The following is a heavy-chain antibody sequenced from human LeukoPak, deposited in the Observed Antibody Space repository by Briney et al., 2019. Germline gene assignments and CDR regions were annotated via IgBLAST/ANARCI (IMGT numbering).Heavy chain of an antibody. V-gene: IGHV4-4*02. CDR3: AREGLGELTLDC. D-gene: IGHD3-16*01. CDR1: GVSISSSNR. J-gene: IGHJ4*02. CDR2: IYHSGST. Sequence: PSETLSLTCDVSGVSISSSNRWSWVRQPPGKGLEWIGEIYHSGSTNYNPSLKSRVTISVDKSKNQFSLNLNSVTAADTAVYYCAREGLGELTLDCWGQGTLVTVSS.